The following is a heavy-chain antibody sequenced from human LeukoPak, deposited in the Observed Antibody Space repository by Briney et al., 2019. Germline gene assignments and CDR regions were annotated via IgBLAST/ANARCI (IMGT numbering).Heavy chain of an antibody. CDR1: GYTFSNHD. CDR3: ARDYCSSTSCYFDY. CDR2: ISAYNANT. D-gene: IGHD2-2*01. J-gene: IGHJ4*02. V-gene: IGHV1-18*01. Sequence: ASVKVSCKASGYTFSNHDINWVRQATGQGLEWMGWISAYNANTNYALKLQGRVTMTTDTSTSTAYMELRSLRSDDTAVYYCARDYCSSTSCYFDYWGQGTLVTVSS.